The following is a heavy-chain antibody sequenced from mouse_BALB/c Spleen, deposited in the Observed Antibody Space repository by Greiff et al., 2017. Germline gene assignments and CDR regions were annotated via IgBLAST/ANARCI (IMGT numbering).Heavy chain of an antibody. CDR3: ARLYDSYAMDY. Sequence: VHVKQSGPELVKPGASVKISCKASGYTFTDYNMHWVKQSHGKSLEWIGYIYPYNGGTGYNQKFKSKATLTVDNSSSTAYMELRSLTSEDSAVYYCARLYDSYAMDYWGQGTSVTVSS. CDR1: GYTFTDYN. D-gene: IGHD2-12*01. J-gene: IGHJ4*01. V-gene: IGHV1S29*02. CDR2: IYPYNGGT.